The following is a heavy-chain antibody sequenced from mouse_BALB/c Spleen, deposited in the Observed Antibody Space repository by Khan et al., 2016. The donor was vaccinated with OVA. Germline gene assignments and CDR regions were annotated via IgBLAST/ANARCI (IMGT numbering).Heavy chain of an antibody. D-gene: IGHD1-1*01. V-gene: IGHV1-20*02. CDR2: INPHIGET. CDR3: ARIYRSDFDY. J-gene: IGHJ2*01. Sequence: EVELVESGPELVKPGASVKISCKASGYSFTGYFMNWVMQSHGKSLEWIGRINPHIGETFYNQEFKDKATLTVDESSSTAHMELRSLASEDSAVYYCARIYRSDFDYWGQGTTLTVSS. CDR1: GYSFTGYF.